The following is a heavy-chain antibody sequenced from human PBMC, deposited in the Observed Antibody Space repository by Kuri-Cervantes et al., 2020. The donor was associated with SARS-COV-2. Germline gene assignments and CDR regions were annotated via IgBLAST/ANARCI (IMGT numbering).Heavy chain of an antibody. CDR3: ARILLGWRWLQATVGAPFDY. CDR2: INHSGST. V-gene: IGHV4-39*07. Sequence: GSLRLSCTVSGGSISSSSYYWGWIRQPPGKGLEWIGEINHSGSTNYNPSLKSRVTISVDTSKNQFSLKLSSVTAADTAVYYCARILLGWRWLQATVGAPFDYWGQGTLVTVSS. J-gene: IGHJ4*02. CDR1: GGSISSSSYY. D-gene: IGHD5-24*01.